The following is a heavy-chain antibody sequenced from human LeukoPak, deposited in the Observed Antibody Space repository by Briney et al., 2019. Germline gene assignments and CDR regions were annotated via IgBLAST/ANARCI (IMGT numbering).Heavy chain of an antibody. CDR2: ISYDGSNK. V-gene: IGHV3-30*04. Sequence: PGGSLRLSCAASGFTFSSYAMHWVRQAPGKGLEWVAVISYDGSNKYYADSVKGRFTISRDNSKNTLYLQMNSLRPEDTAVYYCARESVDRGAFDIWGQGTMVTVSS. CDR3: ARESVDRGAFDI. CDR1: GFTFSSYA. J-gene: IGHJ3*02.